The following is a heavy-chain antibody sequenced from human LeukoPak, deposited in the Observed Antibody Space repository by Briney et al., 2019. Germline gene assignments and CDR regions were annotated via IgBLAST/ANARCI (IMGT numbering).Heavy chain of an antibody. CDR1: GFTFSSYG. CDR2: IWYDGSNK. D-gene: IGHD5-18*01. Sequence: GGSLRLSCAASGFTFSSYGMHWVRQTPGKGLEWVAVIWYDGSNKYYADSVKGRFTISRDNSKNTLYLQMNSLRAEDTAVYYCARGVGIQLWLTYFDYWGQGTLVTVSS. J-gene: IGHJ4*02. V-gene: IGHV3-33*01. CDR3: ARGVGIQLWLTYFDY.